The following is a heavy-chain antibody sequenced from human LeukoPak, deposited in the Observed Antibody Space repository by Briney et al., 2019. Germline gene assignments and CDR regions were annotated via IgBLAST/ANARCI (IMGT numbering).Heavy chain of an antibody. Sequence: SETLSLTCSVSGDSVSRSDSYWDWIRQPPGKGLEWIGTIYHSGRTYYSPSLKSRVTMSVDPSNNQFSLNLRSVTAADTAVYYCARRRYYDGNGYLEWGQGTLLSVSS. CDR2: IYHSGRT. V-gene: IGHV4-39*01. J-gene: IGHJ1*01. D-gene: IGHD3-22*01. CDR1: GDSVSRSDSY. CDR3: ARRRYYDGNGYLE.